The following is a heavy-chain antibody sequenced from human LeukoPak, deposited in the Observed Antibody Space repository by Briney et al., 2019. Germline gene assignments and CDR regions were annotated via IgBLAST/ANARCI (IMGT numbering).Heavy chain of an antibody. Sequence: AGGSLRLSCAASGFTFSDCSMNWVRQAPGKGLEWVSSISSRSSYIDYADSVKGRLTISRDNAKNSLYLQMNSLRAEDTAVYYCARVMVRGLPRGTFNYWGQGTLVTVSS. CDR3: ARVMVRGLPRGTFNY. J-gene: IGHJ4*02. V-gene: IGHV3-21*01. CDR1: GFTFSDCS. CDR2: ISSRSSYI. D-gene: IGHD3-10*01.